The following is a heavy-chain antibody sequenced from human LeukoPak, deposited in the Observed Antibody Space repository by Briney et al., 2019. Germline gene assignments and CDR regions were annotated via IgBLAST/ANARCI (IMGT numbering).Heavy chain of an antibody. CDR2: IIPIFDTA. CDR3: ARIRDGYNDADDV. V-gene: IGHV1-69*06. J-gene: IGHJ3*01. CDR1: GGTFSSYA. Sequence: SVKVSCKASGGTFSSYAISWVRQAPGQGLGWMGGIIPIFDTANYAQKFQGRVTITADKSTSTAYMELSSLRSEDTAVYYCARIRDGYNDADDVWGQGTMVTVSS. D-gene: IGHD5-24*01.